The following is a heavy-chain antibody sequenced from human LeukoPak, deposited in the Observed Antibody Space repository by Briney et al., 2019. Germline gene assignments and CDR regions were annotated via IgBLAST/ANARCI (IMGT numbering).Heavy chain of an antibody. V-gene: IGHV3-15*01. CDR3: TIRPGYSSSWYRDY. CDR1: GFTFSNAW. D-gene: IGHD6-13*01. CDR2: IKSKTDGGTT. Sequence: GGSLRLSCAASGFTFSNAWMSWVRQAPGKGLEWVGRIKSKTDGGTTDYAAPVKGRFTISRDDSKNTLYLQTNSLKTEDTAVYYCTIRPGYSSSWYRDYWGQGTLVTVSS. J-gene: IGHJ4*02.